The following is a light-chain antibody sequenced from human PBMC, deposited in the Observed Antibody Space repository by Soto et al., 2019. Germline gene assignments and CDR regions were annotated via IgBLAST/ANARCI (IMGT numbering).Light chain of an antibody. CDR1: SSDVGGYNY. J-gene: IGLJ2*01. CDR2: EVS. CDR3: QSYDTFLSAVV. Sequence: QSVLTQPPSASGSPGQSVTISCTGSSSDVGGYNYVSWYQQHPGKAPKLIIYEVSKRPSGVPNRFSGSKSGNTASLTVSGLQADDEADYYCQSYDTFLSAVVFGGGTKVTVL. V-gene: IGLV2-8*01.